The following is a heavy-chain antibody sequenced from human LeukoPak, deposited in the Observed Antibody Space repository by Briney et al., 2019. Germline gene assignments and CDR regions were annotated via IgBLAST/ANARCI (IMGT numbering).Heavy chain of an antibody. CDR3: ARAVTVVTRGGLVFDY. V-gene: IGHV3-48*02. CDR2: ISSSSNTI. D-gene: IGHD2-21*02. CDR1: GFTFSSYS. J-gene: IGHJ4*02. Sequence: GGSLRLSCAASGFTFSSYSMNWVRQAPGKGLEWVSYISSSSNTIYYADSVKGRFTISRDNAKNSLLLQMNSLRDEDKSVYYCARAVTVVTRGGLVFDYWGQGTLVSVSS.